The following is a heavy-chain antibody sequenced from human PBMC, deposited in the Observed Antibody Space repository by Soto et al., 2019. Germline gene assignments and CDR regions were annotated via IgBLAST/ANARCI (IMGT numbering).Heavy chain of an antibody. CDR1: GFTFSTYG. V-gene: IGHV3-30*02. Sequence: GGSLRLSCAASGFTFSTYGMHRVRQTPGKGLEWVAVMGNDGITTFYADSVKGRFTISRDNSKNTLFLQMNSLRADDTAVYYCAKEFQWELHAFDIWGQGTMVTVSS. CDR3: AKEFQWELHAFDI. D-gene: IGHD1-26*01. J-gene: IGHJ3*02. CDR2: MGNDGITT.